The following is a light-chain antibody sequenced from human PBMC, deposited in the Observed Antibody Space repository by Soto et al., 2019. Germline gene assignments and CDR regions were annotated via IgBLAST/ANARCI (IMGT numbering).Light chain of an antibody. V-gene: IGKV3-11*01. Sequence: EIVWTQTPATLSLSPGERATLSCRAIQSVSSYLAWYQQKPGQAPRLLIYDASNRATGIPARFSGSGSGTQFTLTISSLQSEDFAVYSCQQYNNWPPAWTFGQGTKVDIK. CDR1: QSVSSY. J-gene: IGKJ1*01. CDR3: QQYNNWPPAWT. CDR2: DAS.